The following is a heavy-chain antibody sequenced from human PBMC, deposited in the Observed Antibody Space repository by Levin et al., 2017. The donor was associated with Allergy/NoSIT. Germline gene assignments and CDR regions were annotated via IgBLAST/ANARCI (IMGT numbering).Heavy chain of an antibody. D-gene: IGHD5-18*01. V-gene: IGHV1-69*13. J-gene: IGHJ6*02. CDR1: GGTFSSYA. Sequence: SVKVSCKASGGTFSSYAISWVRQAPGQGLEWMGGIIPIFGTANYAQKFQGRVTITADESTSTAYMELSSLRSEDTAVYYCAGGTQLGGGYYYGMDVWGQGTTVTVSS. CDR3: AGGTQLGGGYYYGMDV. CDR2: IIPIFGTA.